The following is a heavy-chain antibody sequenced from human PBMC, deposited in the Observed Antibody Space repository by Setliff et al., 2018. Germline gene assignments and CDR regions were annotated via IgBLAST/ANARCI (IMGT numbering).Heavy chain of an antibody. V-gene: IGHV4-34*01. CDR1: GGGGTFSDYH. CDR3: ARMSGFLYMDV. CDR2: INHRGST. Sequence: SETLSLTCGVSGGGGTFSDYHWTWIRQSPEKGLEWIGEINHRGSTNYNPSLKSRVTISIDASKKQFSLKLTSVTAADTAVYYCARMSGFLYMDVWGKGTTVTVSS. J-gene: IGHJ6*03. D-gene: IGHD3-3*01.